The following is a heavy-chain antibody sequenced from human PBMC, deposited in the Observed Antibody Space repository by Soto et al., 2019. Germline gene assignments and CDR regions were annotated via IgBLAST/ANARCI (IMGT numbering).Heavy chain of an antibody. CDR1: EGTFRIYP. CDR2: IFLLPDIP. Sequence: QVQLIQSGAEVKKPGSWVKVSSKPSEGTFRIYPFNWVRQAPGQGLEWMGSIFLLPDIPDYSRNFQARLTISADKSTSTAYMELSSLTSDDTAMYFCARGPLVVLNYFESWGQGTLVTVSS. J-gene: IGHJ4*02. V-gene: IGHV1-69*02. CDR3: ARGPLVVLNYFES.